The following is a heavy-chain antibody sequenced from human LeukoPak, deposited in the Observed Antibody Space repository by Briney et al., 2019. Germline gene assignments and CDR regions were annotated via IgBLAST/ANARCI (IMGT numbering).Heavy chain of an antibody. V-gene: IGHV3-30*02. D-gene: IGHD6-6*01. CDR1: GFTFSSYG. CDR2: IRYDGSNK. J-gene: IGHJ6*03. Sequence: GGSLRLSCAASGFTFSSYGMHWVRQAPGKGLEWVAFIRYDGSNKYYADSVKGRFTISRDNSKNTLYLQMNSLRAEDTAVYYCAKDQSSSPPFDFYYYYYMDVWGKGTTVTVSS. CDR3: AKDQSSSPPFDFYYYYYMDV.